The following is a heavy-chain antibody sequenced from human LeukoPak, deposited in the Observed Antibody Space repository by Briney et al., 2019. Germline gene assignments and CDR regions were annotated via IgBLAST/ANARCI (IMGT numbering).Heavy chain of an antibody. CDR2: IYYSGST. D-gene: IGHD6-13*01. CDR3: AGGAAAGIRACWFDP. J-gene: IGHJ5*02. CDR1: GGSISSSSYY. V-gene: IGHV4-39*01. Sequence: SETLSLTCTVSGGSISSSSYYWGWIRQPPGKGLEWIGSIYYSGSTYYNPSLKSRVTISVDTSKNQFSLKLSSVTAADTAVYYCAGGAAAGIRACWFDPWGQGTLVTVSS.